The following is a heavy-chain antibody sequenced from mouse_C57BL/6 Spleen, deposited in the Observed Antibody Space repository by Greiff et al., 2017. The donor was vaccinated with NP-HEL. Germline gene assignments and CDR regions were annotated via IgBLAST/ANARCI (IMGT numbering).Heavy chain of an antibody. D-gene: IGHD4-1*01. Sequence: VQLQQPGAELVRPGTSVKLSCKASGYTFTSYWMHWVKQRPGQGLEWIGVIDPSDSYTNYNQKFKGKATLTVDTSSSTAYMQLSSLTSEDSAVYYCARRERTGTRAMDYWGQGTSVTVSS. CDR1: GYTFTSYW. V-gene: IGHV1-59*01. J-gene: IGHJ4*01. CDR2: IDPSDSYT. CDR3: ARRERTGTRAMDY.